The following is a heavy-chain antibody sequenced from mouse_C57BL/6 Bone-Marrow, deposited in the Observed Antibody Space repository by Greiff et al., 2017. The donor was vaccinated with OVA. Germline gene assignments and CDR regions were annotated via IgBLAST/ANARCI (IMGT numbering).Heavy chain of an antibody. CDR1: GFNIKDDY. CDR2: IDPENGDT. CDR3: TSLYDGYLAWFAY. D-gene: IGHD2-3*01. V-gene: IGHV14-4*01. J-gene: IGHJ3*01. Sequence: EVKLQQSGAELVRPGASVKLSCTASGFNIKDDYMHWVKQRPEQGLEWIGWIDPENGDTEYASKFQGKATITADTSSNTAYLQLSSLTSEDTAVYYCTSLYDGYLAWFAYWGQGTLVTVSA.